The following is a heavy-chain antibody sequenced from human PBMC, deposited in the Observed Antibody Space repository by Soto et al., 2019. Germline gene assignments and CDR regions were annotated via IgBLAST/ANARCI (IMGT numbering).Heavy chain of an antibody. V-gene: IGHV1-69*04. CDR1: GGTFSSYT. CDR2: IIPILGIA. J-gene: IGHJ4*02. D-gene: IGHD3-10*01. Sequence: SVKVSCKAAGGTFSSYTISRVRQAPGQGLEWMGRIIPILGIANYAQKFQGRVTITADKSTSTAYMELSSLRSEDTAVYYCARDREYPFRFDYWGQGTLVTISS. CDR3: ARDREYPFRFDY.